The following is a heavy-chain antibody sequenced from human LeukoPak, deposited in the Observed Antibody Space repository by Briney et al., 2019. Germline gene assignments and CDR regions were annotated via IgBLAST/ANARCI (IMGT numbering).Heavy chain of an antibody. CDR2: INHSGST. CDR1: GGSFSGYY. D-gene: IGHD3-16*01. CDR3: ARGWGNYYYNYMDV. J-gene: IGHJ6*03. V-gene: IGHV4-34*01. Sequence: SETLSLTCAVYGGSFSGYYWSWIRQPPGKGLEWIGEINHSGSTNYNPSLKSRVTISVDTSKNQFSLKLSSVTAADTAVYYCARGWGNYYYNYMDVWGKGTTVTISS.